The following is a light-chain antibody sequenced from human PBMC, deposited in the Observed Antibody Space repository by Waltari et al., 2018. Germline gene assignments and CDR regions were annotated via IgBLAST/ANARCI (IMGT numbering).Light chain of an antibody. CDR2: DVN. CDR1: SSDVGGYNY. Sequence: QSALTQPASVSGSPGQSIPISCTGTSSDVGGYNYVSWYQQHPDKAPKLMIYDVNNRASGVSNRFSGSKSGNTASLTISGLQAEDEADYYCSSYTSSNTLFGGGTKLTVL. CDR3: SSYTSSNTL. V-gene: IGLV2-14*03. J-gene: IGLJ2*01.